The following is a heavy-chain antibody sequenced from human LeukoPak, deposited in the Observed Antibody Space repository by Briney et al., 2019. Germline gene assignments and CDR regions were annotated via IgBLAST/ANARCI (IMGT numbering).Heavy chain of an antibody. J-gene: IGHJ6*03. CDR3: AKVGPLSILEYYYMDV. D-gene: IGHD3-3*01. CDR1: GFTFSSYA. Sequence: GGSLRLSCAASGFTFSSYAMSWVRQAPGKGLEWVSAISGSGGSTYYADSAKGRFTISRDNSKNTLYLQMNSLRAEDTAVYYCAKVGPLSILEYYYMDVWGKGTTVTVSS. V-gene: IGHV3-23*01. CDR2: ISGSGGST.